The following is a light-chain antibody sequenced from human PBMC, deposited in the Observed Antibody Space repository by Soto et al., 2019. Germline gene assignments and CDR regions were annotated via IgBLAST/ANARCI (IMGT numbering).Light chain of an antibody. Sequence: QSVLTQPPSASGTPGQTVTISCSGSSSNNGTHIVNWYQQLPGTAPRLLMYSNNQRPSGVPDRFSGSKSGTSASLAIRGLHSEDEADYYCAALDGSLNGWVFGGGTKLTVL. CDR1: SSNNGTHI. CDR3: AALDGSLNGWV. V-gene: IGLV1-44*01. CDR2: SNN. J-gene: IGLJ3*02.